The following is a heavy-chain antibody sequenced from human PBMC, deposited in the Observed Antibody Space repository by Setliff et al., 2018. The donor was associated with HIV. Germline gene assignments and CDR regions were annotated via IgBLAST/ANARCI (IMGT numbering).Heavy chain of an antibody. J-gene: IGHJ6*03. Sequence: PSETLSLTCAVSGGSIGSSNWWSWVRQPPGKGLEWIGEIYHSGSTNYNPSFSSRVTISVDASKRQFSLKLRSVTPEDSAVYYCARDGTRQMWGSDYFHNYYIDVWDKGTTVTVSS. CDR2: IYHSGST. V-gene: IGHV4-4*02. CDR1: GGSIGSSNW. CDR3: ARDGTRQMWGSDYFHNYYIDV. D-gene: IGHD1-7*01.